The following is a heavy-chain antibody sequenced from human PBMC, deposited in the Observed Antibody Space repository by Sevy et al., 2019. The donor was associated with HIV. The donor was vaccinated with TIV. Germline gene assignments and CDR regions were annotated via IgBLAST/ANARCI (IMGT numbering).Heavy chain of an antibody. CDR1: GGSISSSTYY. V-gene: IGHV4-61*02. CDR3: AREGSSGWYGELDY. J-gene: IGHJ4*02. Sequence: SETLSLTCTVSGGSISSSTYYWSWIRQPAGKGLEWIGRIYTSGSTNYNPFLKSRVTISVDTSKNQFSLKLSSVTAADTAVYYCAREGSSGWYGELDYWGQGTLVTVSS. D-gene: IGHD6-19*01. CDR2: IYTSGST.